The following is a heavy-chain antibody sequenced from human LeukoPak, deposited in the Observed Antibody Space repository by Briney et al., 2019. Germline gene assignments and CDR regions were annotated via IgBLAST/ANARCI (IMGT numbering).Heavy chain of an antibody. J-gene: IGHJ5*02. CDR2: INPNSGGT. D-gene: IGHD3-3*02. CDR3: ARVLPTLGRSLASDWFDP. CDR1: GYTFTGYY. V-gene: IGHV1-2*02. Sequence: ASVKVSCKASGYTFTGYYMHWVRQAPGQGLEWMGWINPNSGGTNCAQKFQGRVTMTRDTSISTAYMELSRLRSDDTAVYYCARVLPTLGRSLASDWFDPWGQGTLVTVSS.